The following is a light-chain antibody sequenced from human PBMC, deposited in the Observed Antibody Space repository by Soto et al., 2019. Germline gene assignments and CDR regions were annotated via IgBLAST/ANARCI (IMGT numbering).Light chain of an antibody. Sequence: IVLTHSPGTLSLSPGDRATLSCRASQSVSSSSLAWYQQNPGQAPRLLIYEASSRATGIPDRFSGSGSGTDFTLTISRLEPEDFAVYYCQQYRTFGQGTKVDIK. CDR1: QSVSSSS. J-gene: IGKJ1*01. CDR2: EAS. V-gene: IGKV3-20*01. CDR3: QQYRT.